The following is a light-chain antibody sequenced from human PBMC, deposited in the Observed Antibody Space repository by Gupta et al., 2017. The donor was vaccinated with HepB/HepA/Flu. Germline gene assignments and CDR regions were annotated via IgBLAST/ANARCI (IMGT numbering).Light chain of an antibody. CDR3: QLYNCYSFI. J-gene: IGKJ3*01. V-gene: IGKV1-5*03. Sequence: DIQMTQSPSTLSASVGDRVTITCRASQSIGSWLAWYQQKPGKAPNLLISKASSLESGVPSRFSGSGSETEFTLTISSLQPDDFATYYCQLYNCYSFIFGHGTKVDIK. CDR2: KAS. CDR1: QSIGSW.